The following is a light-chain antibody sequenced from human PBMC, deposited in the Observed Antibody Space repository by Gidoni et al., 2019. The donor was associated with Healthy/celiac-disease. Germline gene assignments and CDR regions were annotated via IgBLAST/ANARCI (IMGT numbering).Light chain of an antibody. J-gene: IGLJ3*02. Sequence: QSALTQPASVSGSPGPSITISCTGTSSDVGGYNYVSWYQQHPGKAPKLMIYDVSYRPSGVSNRFSGSKSGNTASLTISGLQPEDEAHYYCSSYTSSSTWVFGGGTKLTVL. CDR3: SSYTSSSTWV. CDR1: SSDVGGYNY. V-gene: IGLV2-14*03. CDR2: DVS.